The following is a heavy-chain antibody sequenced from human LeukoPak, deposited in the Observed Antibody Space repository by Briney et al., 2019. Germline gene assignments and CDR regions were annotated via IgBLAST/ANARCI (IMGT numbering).Heavy chain of an antibody. J-gene: IGHJ4*02. Sequence: SETLSLTCTVSGGSISSYYWSWIRQPPGKGLEWIGYIYYSGSTNYNPSLKSRVTISVDTSKNQFSLKLSSVTAADTAVYYCARAGAVAGVYWGQGTLVTVSS. CDR1: GGSISSYY. CDR3: ARAGAVAGVY. CDR2: IYYSGST. V-gene: IGHV4-59*08. D-gene: IGHD6-19*01.